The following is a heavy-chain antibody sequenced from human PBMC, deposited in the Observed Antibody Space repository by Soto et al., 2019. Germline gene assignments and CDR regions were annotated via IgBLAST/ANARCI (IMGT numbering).Heavy chain of an antibody. CDR1: GGSISSSSYY. CDR2: IFYSGST. D-gene: IGHD6-13*01. CDR3: ARSSSWPEYYFDY. V-gene: IGHV4-39*07. J-gene: IGHJ4*02. Sequence: PSETLSLTCTVSGGSISSSSYYWGLIRQPPGKGLEWIGSIFYSGSTYYNPSLKSRVTISVDTSKNQFSLKLSSVTAADTAVYYCARSSSWPEYYFDYWGQGTLVTVSS.